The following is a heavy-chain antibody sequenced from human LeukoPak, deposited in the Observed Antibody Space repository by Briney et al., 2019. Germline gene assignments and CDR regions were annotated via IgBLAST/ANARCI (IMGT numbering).Heavy chain of an antibody. CDR2: IYYSGST. CDR3: ARDGIAEGLDY. Sequence: SETLSLTCTVSGGSISSYYWSWIRQPPGEGLEWIGYIYYSGSTNYNPSLKSRVTISVDTSKNQFSLKLSSVTAADTAVYYCARDGIAEGLDYWGQGTLVTVSS. D-gene: IGHD6-13*01. CDR1: GGSISSYY. J-gene: IGHJ4*02. V-gene: IGHV4-59*01.